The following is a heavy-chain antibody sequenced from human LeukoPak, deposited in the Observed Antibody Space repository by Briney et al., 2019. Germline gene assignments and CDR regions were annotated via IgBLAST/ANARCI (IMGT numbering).Heavy chain of an antibody. CDR2: IYYSGSN. CDR3: ARLQDWFDP. CDR1: GGSISSYY. V-gene: IGHV4-59*08. Sequence: EPSETLSLTCTVPGGSISSYYWSWIRQPPGKGLEWIGYIYYSGSNNYNPSLKSRVTISVDTSKNQFSLKLSSVTAADTAVYYCARLQDWFDPWGQGTLVTVSS. J-gene: IGHJ5*02.